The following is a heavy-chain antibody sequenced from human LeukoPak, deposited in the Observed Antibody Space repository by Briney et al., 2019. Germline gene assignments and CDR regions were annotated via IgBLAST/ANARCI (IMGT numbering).Heavy chain of an antibody. Sequence: GGSLRLSCAASGFTFSSYGMHWVRQAPGKGLEWVAVISYDGSNKYYADSVKGRFTISRDNSKNTLYLQMNSLRAGDTAVHYCAKGSYGSGSLYYFDYWGQGTLVTVSS. D-gene: IGHD3-10*01. CDR3: AKGSYGSGSLYYFDY. CDR2: ISYDGSNK. J-gene: IGHJ4*02. V-gene: IGHV3-30*18. CDR1: GFTFSSYG.